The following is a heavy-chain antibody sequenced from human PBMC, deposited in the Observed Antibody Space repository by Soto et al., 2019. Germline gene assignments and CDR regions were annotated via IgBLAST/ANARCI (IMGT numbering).Heavy chain of an antibody. CDR3: ARGRGAAAGTTGLYYFDY. J-gene: IGHJ4*02. CDR1: GGSFSGYS. Sequence: PSETLSLTCAVYGGSFSGYSWSWIRQPPGKGLEWIGEINHSGSTNYNPSLKSRVTISVDTSKNQFSLRLSSVTAADTAVYYCARGRGAAAGTTGLYYFDYWGQGTQVTVSS. V-gene: IGHV4-34*01. D-gene: IGHD6-13*01. CDR2: INHSGST.